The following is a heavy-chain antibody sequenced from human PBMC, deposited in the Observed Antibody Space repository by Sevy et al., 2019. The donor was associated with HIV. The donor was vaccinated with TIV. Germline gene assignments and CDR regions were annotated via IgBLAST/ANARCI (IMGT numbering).Heavy chain of an antibody. CDR3: ARQGYYDSSGYYYPFDY. J-gene: IGHJ4*02. CDR2: IYSGGST. D-gene: IGHD3-22*01. CDR1: GFTVSSNY. V-gene: IGHV3-53*01. Sequence: GGSLRLSCAASGFTVSSNYMSWVRQAPGKGLEWVSVIYSGGSTYYADSVKGRFTISRDNSKNMLYLQMNSLRAEDTAVYYCARQGYYDSSGYYYPFDYWGQGTLVTVSS.